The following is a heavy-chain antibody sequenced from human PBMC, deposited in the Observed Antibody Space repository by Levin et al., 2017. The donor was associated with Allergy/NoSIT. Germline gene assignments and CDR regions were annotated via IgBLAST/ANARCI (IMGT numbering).Heavy chain of an antibody. J-gene: IGHJ4*02. CDR3: ARVYGDQTVKDY. D-gene: IGHD4-17*01. CDR1: GGSISSSSYY. Sequence: SETLSLTCTVSGGSISSSSYYWGWIRQPPGTGLEWIGSIYYSGSTYYNPSLKSRVTISVDTSKNQFSLKLSSVTAADTAVYYCARVYGDQTVKDYWGQGTLVTVSS. V-gene: IGHV4-39*07. CDR2: IYYSGST.